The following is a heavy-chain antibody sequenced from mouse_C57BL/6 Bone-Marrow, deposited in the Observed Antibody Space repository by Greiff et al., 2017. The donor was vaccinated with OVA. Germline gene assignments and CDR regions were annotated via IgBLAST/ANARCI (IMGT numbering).Heavy chain of an antibody. D-gene: IGHD2-5*01. J-gene: IGHJ3*01. CDR3: YYSNFPAY. CDR2: IYPGSGST. V-gene: IGHV1-55*01. CDR1: GYTFTSYW. Sequence: QVQLQQPGAELVKPGASVKMSCKASGYTFTSYWITWVKQRPGQGLEWIGDIYPGSGSTNYNEKFKGKATLTADKSSSTAYMELRSLTSEDSAVYFCYYSNFPAYWGQGTLVTVSA.